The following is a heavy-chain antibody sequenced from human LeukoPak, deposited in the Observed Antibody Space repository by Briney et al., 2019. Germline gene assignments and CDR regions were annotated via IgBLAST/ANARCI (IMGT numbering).Heavy chain of an antibody. Sequence: SETLSLTCTVSGGSISSYYWSWIRQPPGKGLEWIGYIYYSGSTNYNPSLKSRVTISVDTSKNQFSLKLSSVTAADTAVYYRARCMVRGVTGFDPWGQGTLVTVSS. CDR3: ARCMVRGVTGFDP. CDR1: GGSISSYY. J-gene: IGHJ5*02. CDR2: IYYSGST. V-gene: IGHV4-59*08. D-gene: IGHD3-10*01.